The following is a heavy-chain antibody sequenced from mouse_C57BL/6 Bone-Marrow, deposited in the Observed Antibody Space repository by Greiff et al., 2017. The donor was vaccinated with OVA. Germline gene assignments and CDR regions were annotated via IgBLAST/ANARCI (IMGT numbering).Heavy chain of an antibody. J-gene: IGHJ1*03. V-gene: IGHV1-55*01. D-gene: IGHD1-1*01. Sequence: QVQLQQPGAELVKPGASVKMSCKASGYTFTSYWITWVKQRPGQGLEWIGDIYPGSGSTNYNEKFTSKATLTVDTSSSTAYMQLSSLTSEDSAVYDSARSPIYNYGTLGYFDVWGTGTTVTVSS. CDR1: GYTFTSYW. CDR3: ARSPIYNYGTLGYFDV. CDR2: IYPGSGST.